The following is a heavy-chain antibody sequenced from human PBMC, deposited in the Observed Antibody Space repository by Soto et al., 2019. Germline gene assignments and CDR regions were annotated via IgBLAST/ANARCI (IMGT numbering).Heavy chain of an antibody. V-gene: IGHV1-18*01. CDR2: TNTYNGNT. D-gene: IGHD3-16*01. CDR1: GYTFTRYG. Sequence: QVQLLQSGAAVKNPGASVKVSCKSPGYTFTRYGIGWARQAPGQGPEWMGWTNTYNGNTNNAQNVQRRVTLTTDTSTSTAYLELRSLRSNDTASYYCAMVDVYVTPSPQDVWGKGTTVIVSS. J-gene: IGHJ6*04. CDR3: AMVDVYVTPSPQDV.